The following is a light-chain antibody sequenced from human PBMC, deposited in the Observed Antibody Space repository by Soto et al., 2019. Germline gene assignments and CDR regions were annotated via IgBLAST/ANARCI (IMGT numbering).Light chain of an antibody. V-gene: IGLV8-61*01. CDR2: NTY. CDR1: SGSVSTNYY. Sequence: QAVVTQEPSFSVSPGGTVTLTCGLSSGSVSTNYYPNWYQQTPGQSPRTLIYNTYTRSSGVPDRFSGSILANKAALTITGAQADDESDYYCGLVMGNGIWVFGGGTKVTVL. J-gene: IGLJ3*02. CDR3: GLVMGNGIWV.